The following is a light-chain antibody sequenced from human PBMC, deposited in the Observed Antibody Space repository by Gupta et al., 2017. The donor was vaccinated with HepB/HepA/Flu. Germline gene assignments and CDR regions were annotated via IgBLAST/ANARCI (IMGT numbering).Light chain of an antibody. CDR2: GAS. CDR1: QSVSSN. V-gene: IGKV3-15*01. CDR3: QQKNNWPLT. Sequence: IVITQSPATLSVSPGERATLSCRASQSVSSNLAWYQQKPGQAPRLLIYGASTRATGLPARFSGSGSGTEFTLTISSRQSEDFAVYYCQQKNNWPLTFGGGTXVEIK. J-gene: IGKJ4*01.